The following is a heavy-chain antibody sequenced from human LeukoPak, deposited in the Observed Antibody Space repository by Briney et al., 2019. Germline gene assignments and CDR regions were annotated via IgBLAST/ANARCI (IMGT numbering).Heavy chain of an antibody. CDR1: GYTFTCCY. CDR3: ARDSNRLRHTWFDP. J-gene: IGHJ5*02. D-gene: IGHD1-14*01. Sequence: ASVKVSCKAAGYTFTCCYMHWVRQAQGQGREWMGWINPNSGGRNYEQKFQGRGTMTRETAISKAYMELSSLRSDDTAVYYCARDSNRLRHTWFDPWGQGTLVTVSS. CDR2: INPNSGGR. V-gene: IGHV1-2*02.